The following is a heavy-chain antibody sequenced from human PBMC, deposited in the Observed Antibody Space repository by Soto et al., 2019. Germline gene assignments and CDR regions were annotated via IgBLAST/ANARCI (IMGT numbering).Heavy chain of an antibody. J-gene: IGHJ3*02. Sequence: ETLSLTCTVSGGSISSSSYYWGWIRQPPGKGLEWIGGIYYSGSTYYNPSLKSRVTISVDTSKNQFSLKLSAVTAADTAVYYCARKIAAAGNAFDIWGQGTMVTVSS. D-gene: IGHD6-13*01. V-gene: IGHV4-39*01. CDR3: ARKIAAAGNAFDI. CDR1: GGSISSSSYY. CDR2: IYYSGST.